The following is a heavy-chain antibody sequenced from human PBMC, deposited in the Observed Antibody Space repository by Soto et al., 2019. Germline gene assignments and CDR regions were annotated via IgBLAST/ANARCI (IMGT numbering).Heavy chain of an antibody. CDR2: IDTASGT. Sequence: GGSLRLSCAASGFTFSTYDMHWVRQVTGRGLEWVSAIDTASGTYYSGSVKGRFTISRENAQNSLYLQMNSLRAEDTAVYYCARQAPTRFYYYGMDVWGQGTTVTVSS. V-gene: IGHV3-13*01. J-gene: IGHJ6*02. CDR1: GFTFSTYD. CDR3: ARQAPTRFYYYGMDV.